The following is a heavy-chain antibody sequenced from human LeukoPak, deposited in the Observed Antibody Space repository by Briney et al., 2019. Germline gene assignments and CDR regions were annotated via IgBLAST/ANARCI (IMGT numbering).Heavy chain of an antibody. CDR2: ISSSTSYI. V-gene: IGHV3-21*01. CDR3: ARAGGSTVSHSDY. J-gene: IGHJ4*02. CDR1: GFTFSSYS. D-gene: IGHD4-17*01. Sequence: PGGSLRLSCAASGFTFSSYSMNWIRQAPGKGLEWVSSISSSTSYIYYADSVKGRFTISKDNAKNSLYLQMSSLRAEDTAVYYCARAGGSTVSHSDYWGQGTLVTVSS.